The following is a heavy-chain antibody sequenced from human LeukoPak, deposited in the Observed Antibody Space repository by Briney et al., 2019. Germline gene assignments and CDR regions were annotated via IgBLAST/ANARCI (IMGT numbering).Heavy chain of an antibody. CDR2: IIPIFGTA. J-gene: IGHJ4*02. CDR1: GGTFSSYA. CDR3: SRKAGPRSTIFDY. Sequence: SVKVSCKASGGTFSSYAISWVRQAPGQGLEWMGRIIPIFGTAHYAQKFQGRVTITTDEFTSTAYMELSSLRSEDTAVYYCSRKAGPRSTIFDYWGQGTLVTVSS. D-gene: IGHD6-19*01. V-gene: IGHV1-69*05.